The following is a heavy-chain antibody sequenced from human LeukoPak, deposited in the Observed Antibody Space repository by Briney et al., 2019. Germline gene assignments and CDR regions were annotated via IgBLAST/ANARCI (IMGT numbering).Heavy chain of an antibody. J-gene: IGHJ4*02. Sequence: ASVKVSCKASGYTFTGYYIHWVRQAPGQGLEWMGCITPNDGGTNYAQKFKGRVTMTRDTSITTAYMELRRLTYDDTAVYYCARDRDGYNRITDYWGRGTLVTVSS. CDR3: ARDRDGYNRITDY. D-gene: IGHD5-24*01. CDR1: GYTFTGYY. CDR2: ITPNDGGT. V-gene: IGHV1-2*02.